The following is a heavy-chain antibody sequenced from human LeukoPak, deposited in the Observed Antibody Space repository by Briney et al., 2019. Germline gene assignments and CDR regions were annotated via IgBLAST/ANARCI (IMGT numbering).Heavy chain of an antibody. CDR3: TRAPKYDYDILTGHIDLYYYYYMDV. Sequence: GGSLRLSCTASGFTFGDYAMSWVRQAPGKGLEWVGFIRSKAYGGTTEYAASVKGRFTISRDDSKSIAYLQMNSLKTEDTAVYYCTRAPKYDYDILTGHIDLYYYYYMDVWGKGTTVTISS. J-gene: IGHJ6*03. CDR1: GFTFGDYA. CDR2: IRSKAYGGTT. D-gene: IGHD3-9*01. V-gene: IGHV3-49*04.